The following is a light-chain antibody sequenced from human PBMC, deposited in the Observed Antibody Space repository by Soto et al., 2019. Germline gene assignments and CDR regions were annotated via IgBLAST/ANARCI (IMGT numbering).Light chain of an antibody. CDR1: SSDVGGFEY. CDR3: GSITRSSTSV. V-gene: IGLV2-14*01. J-gene: IGLJ1*01. CDR2: DVT. Sequence: QSALSQPASVSGSPGQSITISCTGTSSDVGGFEYVSWYQHQPGKAPKLIIYDVTKRPSGVSNRFSGSKSGNTASLTISGIQAEDECAYYCGSITRSSTSVFGTGPKVAVL.